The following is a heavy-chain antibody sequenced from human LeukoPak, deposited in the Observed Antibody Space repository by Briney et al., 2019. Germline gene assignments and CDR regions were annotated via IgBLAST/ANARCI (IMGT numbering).Heavy chain of an antibody. D-gene: IGHD3-10*01. J-gene: IGHJ4*02. V-gene: IGHV3-7*01. Sequence: GGSLTLSCAASGFTFSSYWMSWVRQAPGKGLEWVANIKQDGSEKYYVDSVKGRSTISRDNATNSLYLQMNSLRAEDTAVYYCARVWAYGSGSYHSLDYWGQGTLVTVSS. CDR3: ARVWAYGSGSYHSLDY. CDR1: GFTFSSYW. CDR2: IKQDGSEK.